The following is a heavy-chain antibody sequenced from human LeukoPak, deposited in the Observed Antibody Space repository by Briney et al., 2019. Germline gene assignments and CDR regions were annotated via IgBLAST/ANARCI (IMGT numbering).Heavy chain of an antibody. CDR2: IKQDGSDK. CDR1: GFTFSSYW. J-gene: IGHJ4*02. D-gene: IGHD3-10*01. V-gene: IGHV3-7*01. CDR3: AKDADDYYGSGSCFDY. Sequence: PGGSLRLSCAASGFTFSSYWMSWVRQAPGKGLEWVANIKQDGSDKYYVGSVRGRFTISRDNSKNTLYLQMNSLRAEDTAVYYCAKDADDYYGSGSCFDYWGQGTLVTVSS.